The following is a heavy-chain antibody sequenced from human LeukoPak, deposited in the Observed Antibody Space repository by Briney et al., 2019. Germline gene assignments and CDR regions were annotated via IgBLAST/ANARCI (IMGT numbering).Heavy chain of an antibody. D-gene: IGHD3-22*01. CDR1: GYTFTSYG. Sequence: GASVKVPCKASGYTFTSYGISWVRQAPGQGLEWMGIINPSGGSTSYAQKFQGRVTMTRDTSTSTVYMELSSLRSEDTAVYYCARGSRYDSSGYYFLSSYHYFDYWGQGTLVTVSS. CDR2: INPSGGST. V-gene: IGHV1-46*01. CDR3: ARGSRYDSSGYYFLSSYHYFDY. J-gene: IGHJ4*02.